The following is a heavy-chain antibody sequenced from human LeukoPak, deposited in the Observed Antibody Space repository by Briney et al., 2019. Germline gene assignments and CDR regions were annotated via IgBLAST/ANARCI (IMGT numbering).Heavy chain of an antibody. CDR1: GYTFASFG. CDR3: ARAQYCSRGNCYDLDY. CDR2: ISANNPNT. D-gene: IGHD2-15*01. V-gene: IGHV1-18*01. Sequence: GASVKVXCKASGYTFASFGITWVRQAPGQGLEWMGWISANNPNTDSAPKFQGRGTMTTDTSTSKAYMEMRSLRSDDTAVYYCARAQYCSRGNCYDLDYWGLGTLVTVSS. J-gene: IGHJ4*02.